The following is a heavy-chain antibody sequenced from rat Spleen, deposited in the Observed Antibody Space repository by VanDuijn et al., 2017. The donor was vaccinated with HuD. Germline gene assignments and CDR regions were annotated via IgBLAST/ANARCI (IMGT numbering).Heavy chain of an antibody. V-gene: IGHV5S13*01. D-gene: IGHD1-8*01. CDR1: GFTYSNYV. CDR3: AKEGDGGYSSYPNWFAY. CDR2: ISTGGGKT. Sequence: EVQLVESGGGLVQPGRSLKLSCAASGFTYSNYVMAWFRQAPTKGLEWVASISTGGGKTYYRDSVKGRFTISRDYAKNTLYRQMDSLRSEDTATYYCAKEGDGGYSSYPNWFAYWGQGTLVTVSS. J-gene: IGHJ3*01.